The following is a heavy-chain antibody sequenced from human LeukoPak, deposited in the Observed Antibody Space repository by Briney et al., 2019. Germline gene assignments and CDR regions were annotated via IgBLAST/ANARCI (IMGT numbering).Heavy chain of an antibody. J-gene: IGHJ5*02. D-gene: IGHD6-25*01. CDR2: IYTSGST. V-gene: IGHV4-61*02. CDR3: ARDPAFDP. Sequence: SQTLSLTCTVSGGSISSGGYYWSWIRQPAGKGLEWIGRIYTSGSTNYNPSLKSRVTISVDTSKNQFSLKLSSVTAADTAVYYCARDPAFDPWGQGTLVTVSS. CDR1: GGSISSGGYY.